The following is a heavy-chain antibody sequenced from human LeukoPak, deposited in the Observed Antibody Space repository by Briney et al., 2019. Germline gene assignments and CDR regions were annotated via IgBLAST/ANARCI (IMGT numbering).Heavy chain of an antibody. CDR1: GYTFTSYD. CDR3: ARTYYYDSSGYYNWFDP. J-gene: IGHJ5*02. Sequence: ASVKVSCKASGYTFTSYDINWVRQATGQGLEWMGWMNPNSGNTGYAQKFQGRVTMTMNTSISTTYMELSSLRSEDTAVYYCARTYYYDSSGYYNWFDPWGQGTLVTVSS. V-gene: IGHV1-8*01. D-gene: IGHD3-22*01. CDR2: MNPNSGNT.